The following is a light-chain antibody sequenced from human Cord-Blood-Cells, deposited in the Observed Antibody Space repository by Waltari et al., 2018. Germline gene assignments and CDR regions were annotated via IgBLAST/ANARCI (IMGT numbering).Light chain of an antibody. Sequence: IQITHYRSTRSASVGDRVTITCRATQSISSYLNWYQQKPGKAPKLLIYAASSLQSGVPSRFSGSGSGTDFTLTISSLQPEDFATYYCQQSYSTPLTFGGGTKVEIK. CDR3: QQSYSTPLT. CDR1: QSISSY. V-gene: IGKV1-39*01. J-gene: IGKJ4*01. CDR2: AAS.